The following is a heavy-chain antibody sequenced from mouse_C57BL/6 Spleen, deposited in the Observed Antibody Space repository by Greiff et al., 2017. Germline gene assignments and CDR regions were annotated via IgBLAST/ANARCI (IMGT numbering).Heavy chain of an antibody. CDR3: ARYRGYDYDVYAMDY. D-gene: IGHD2-4*01. J-gene: IGHJ4*01. CDR1: GFTFTDYY. Sequence: EVKVEESGGGLVQPGGSLSLSCAASGFTFTDYYMSWVRQPPGKALEWLGFIRNKANGYTTEYSASVKGRFTISRDNSQSILYLQMNALRAEDSATYYCARYRGYDYDVYAMDYWGQGTSVTVSS. CDR2: IRNKANGYTT. V-gene: IGHV7-3*01.